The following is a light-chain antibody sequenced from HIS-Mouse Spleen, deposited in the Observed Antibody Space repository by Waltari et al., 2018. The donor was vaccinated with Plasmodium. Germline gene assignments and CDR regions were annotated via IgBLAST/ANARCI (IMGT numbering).Light chain of an antibody. CDR2: GAS. CDR1: QRVSSH. V-gene: IGKV3-15*01. CDR3: QQYNNWPRGT. Sequence: EIVMTQSPATLSVSPGERATLPCRASQRVSSHLAWYQQKPGQAPRPLIYGASTRATGIPARFSGSGSGTEFTLTISSMQSEDFAVYYCQQYNNWPRGTFGQGTKVEIK. J-gene: IGKJ1*01.